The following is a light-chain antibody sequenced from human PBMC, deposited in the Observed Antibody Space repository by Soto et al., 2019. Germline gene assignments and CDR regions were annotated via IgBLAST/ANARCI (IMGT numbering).Light chain of an antibody. J-gene: IGKJ2*01. CDR2: GAS. Sequence: EVVLTQSPATLSLSPGERATLSCRASQTVNVNLAWHQQKPGQAPRLLIYGASTRAAGVPARFTGSGSGTEFTLTISSLQSDDFAVYYCQQYNHLPPYTFGQGTKLEIK. CDR1: QTVNVN. V-gene: IGKV3-15*01. CDR3: QQYNHLPPYT.